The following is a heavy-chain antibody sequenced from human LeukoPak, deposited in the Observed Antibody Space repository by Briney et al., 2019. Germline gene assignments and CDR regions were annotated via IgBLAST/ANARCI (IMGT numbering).Heavy chain of an antibody. CDR1: GFIVSSNY. CDR3: ARDFGDYRGYFDY. D-gene: IGHD3-3*01. CDR2: IYTGGNS. Sequence: GGSLRLSCAASGFIVSSNYMSWVRQAPGKGLEWVSVIYTGGNSYYADSVKGRFTISRDSSKNTLYLQMNSLRAEDTAMYYCARDFGDYRGYFDYWGQGTLVTVSP. J-gene: IGHJ4*02. V-gene: IGHV3-53*01.